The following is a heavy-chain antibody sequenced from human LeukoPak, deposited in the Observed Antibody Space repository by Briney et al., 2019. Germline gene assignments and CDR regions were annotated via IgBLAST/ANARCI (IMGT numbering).Heavy chain of an antibody. CDR2: IYYSGST. CDR1: GGSISSSSYY. CDR3: ARERFLEWYDAFDI. J-gene: IGHJ3*02. D-gene: IGHD3-3*01. Sequence: SETLSLTCTVSGGSISSSSYYWGWIRRPPGKGLEWIGSIYYSGSTYYNPSLKSRVTISVDTSKNQFSLKLSSVTAADTAVYYCARERFLEWYDAFDIWGQGTMVTVSS. V-gene: IGHV4-39*07.